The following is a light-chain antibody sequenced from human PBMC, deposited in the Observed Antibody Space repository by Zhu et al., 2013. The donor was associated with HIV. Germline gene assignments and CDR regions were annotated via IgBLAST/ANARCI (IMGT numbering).Light chain of an antibody. CDR2: EVS. CDR3: CSYAGSGTWV. V-gene: IGLV2-23*02. Sequence: QSALTQPASVSGSPGQSITISCNGSNGDVGGYNFVSWYQQYPGKAPKLMIYEVSNRPSGVTNRFSGSKSGNTASLTISGLQAEDEADFYCCSYAGSGTWVFGG. CDR1: NGDVGGYNF. J-gene: IGLJ3*02.